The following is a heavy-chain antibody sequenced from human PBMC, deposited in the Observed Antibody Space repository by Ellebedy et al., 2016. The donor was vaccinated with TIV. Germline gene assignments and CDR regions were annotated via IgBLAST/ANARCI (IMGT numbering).Heavy chain of an antibody. V-gene: IGHV3-23*01. CDR2: ISGSGGST. CDR3: ATLGYCSSTSCYRSAFDI. CDR1: GFTFSSYA. D-gene: IGHD2-2*01. J-gene: IGHJ3*02. Sequence: GGSLRLSXAASGFTFSSYAMSWVCQAPGKGLEWVSAISGSGGSTYYADSVKGRFTISRDNSKNTLYLQMNSLRAEDTAVYYCATLGYCSSTSCYRSAFDIWGQGTMVTVSS.